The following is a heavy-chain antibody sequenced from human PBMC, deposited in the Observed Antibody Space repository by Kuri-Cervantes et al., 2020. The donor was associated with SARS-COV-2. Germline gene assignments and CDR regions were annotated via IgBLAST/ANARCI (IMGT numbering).Heavy chain of an antibody. CDR2: IYYSGST. V-gene: IGHV4-39*02. D-gene: IGHD3-10*01. CDR1: GGSISSSSYY. Sequence: SETLSLSCTVAGGSISSSSYYGGWIRQPPGKGLEWIGSIYYSGSTYYNPSLKSRVTISVDTSKNQFSLKLSSVTAADTAVYYCERDKAGSYYYGMDVWGQGTTVTVSS. CDR3: ERDKAGSYYYGMDV. J-gene: IGHJ6*02.